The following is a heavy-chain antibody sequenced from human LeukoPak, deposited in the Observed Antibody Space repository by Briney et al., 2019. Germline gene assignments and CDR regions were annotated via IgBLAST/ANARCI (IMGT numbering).Heavy chain of an antibody. CDR3: ARRKDFDY. CDR2: ISYDGSNK. J-gene: IGHJ4*02. Sequence: GGSLRLSCAASGFTFSSYAMHWVRQAPGKGLEWVAVISYDGSNKYYADSVKGRFTISRDNSKNTLYLQMNSLRAEDTAVYYCARRKDFDYWSQGTLVTVSS. V-gene: IGHV3-30-3*01. CDR1: GFTFSSYA.